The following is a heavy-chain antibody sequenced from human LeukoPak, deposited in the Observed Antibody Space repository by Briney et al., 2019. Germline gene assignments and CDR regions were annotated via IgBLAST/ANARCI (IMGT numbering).Heavy chain of an antibody. V-gene: IGHV3-23*01. Sequence: PGGSLRLSCAASGFSFSTYAMHWVRQAPGKGLQWLCVIGGRGGGADYADSVKGRFIISRDKSKNTVFLQLNNLRVEDTATYYRAKEGQWDIFFRAFDYCGQGTLATVSS. CDR3: AKEGQWDIFFRAFDY. J-gene: IGHJ4*02. CDR1: GFSFSTYA. D-gene: IGHD3-3*02. CDR2: IGGRGGGA.